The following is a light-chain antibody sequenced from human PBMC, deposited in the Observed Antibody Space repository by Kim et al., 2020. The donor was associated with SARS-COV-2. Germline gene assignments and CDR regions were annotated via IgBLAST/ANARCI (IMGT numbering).Light chain of an antibody. CDR2: DAS. Sequence: ASVGYRVTLTCRARQVINNALAWYQKRPGKAPQLLIYDASTLQTGVPSRFSGGGSGADFTLTISSLQAEDFATYFCQQFYNYPLTFGGETKVDIK. V-gene: IGKV1D-13*01. J-gene: IGKJ4*02. CDR3: QQFYNYPLT. CDR1: QVINNA.